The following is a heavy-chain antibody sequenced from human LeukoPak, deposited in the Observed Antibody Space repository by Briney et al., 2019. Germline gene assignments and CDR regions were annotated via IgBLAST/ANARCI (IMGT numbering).Heavy chain of an antibody. Sequence: GGSLRLSCAASGFTFSSYGMHWVRQAPRKGLEWVAVIWYDGSNKYYADSVKGRFTISRDNSKNTLYLQMNSLRAEDTAVYYCARDPDCSGGSCSYYFDYWGQGTLVTVSS. V-gene: IGHV3-33*01. CDR2: IWYDGSNK. D-gene: IGHD2-15*01. CDR3: ARDPDCSGGSCSYYFDY. CDR1: GFTFSSYG. J-gene: IGHJ4*02.